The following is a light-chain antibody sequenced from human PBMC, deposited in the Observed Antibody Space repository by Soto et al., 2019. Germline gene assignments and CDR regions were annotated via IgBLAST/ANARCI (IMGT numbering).Light chain of an antibody. CDR2: DVN. J-gene: IGLJ2*01. Sequence: QSALTQPASVSGSPGQSITISCTGTSSDVGGYNYVSWYQQHPGKAPNLMIYDVNNRPSGVSNRFSGSKSGNTASLTISGLQAEDEADYYCSSYTGSSTYVVFGGGTKVTVL. CDR1: SSDVGGYNY. CDR3: SSYTGSSTYVV. V-gene: IGLV2-14*01.